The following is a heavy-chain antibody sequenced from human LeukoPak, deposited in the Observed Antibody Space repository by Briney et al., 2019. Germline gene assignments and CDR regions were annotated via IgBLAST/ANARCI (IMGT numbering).Heavy chain of an antibody. CDR3: ARGGLTGAFDI. V-gene: IGHV3-74*01. CDR2: INGDGTGT. CDR1: GFTFSGYW. D-gene: IGHD5-12*01. Sequence: GGSLRLSCEASGFTFSGYWMHWARQAPGKGLVWVSRINGDGTGTTHADSVKGRFTISRDNAKNTLYLQMNSLRAEDTAVYYCARGGLTGAFDIWGQGTMVTASS. J-gene: IGHJ3*02.